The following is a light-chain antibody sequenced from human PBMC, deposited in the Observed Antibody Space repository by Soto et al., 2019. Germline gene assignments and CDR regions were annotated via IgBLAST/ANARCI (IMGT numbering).Light chain of an antibody. V-gene: IGLV1-44*01. CDR1: NSNIGRYS. J-gene: IGLJ3*02. Sequence: QSVLTQPPSLSGTPGQRVTISCSGSNSNIGRYSVNWYQHFPGTAPKILIYCDDERPSGVPARFSGSKSGTSASLAISGLQSEDEAEYYCAAWDDNLNGPLFGGGTKLTVL. CDR2: CDD. CDR3: AAWDDNLNGPL.